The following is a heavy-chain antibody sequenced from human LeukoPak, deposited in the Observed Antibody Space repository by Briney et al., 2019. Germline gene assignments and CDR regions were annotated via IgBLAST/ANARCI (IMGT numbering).Heavy chain of an antibody. D-gene: IGHD2-2*01. Sequence: GGSLRLSCAASGFTFSDYWVTWVRQAPGKGLEWVANINPASSEKYYVGSVKGRFTISRDNAKNSLYLQMNSLRAEDTAVYYCAKGPTIVVVPAATKYNWFDPWGQGTLVTVSS. J-gene: IGHJ5*02. V-gene: IGHV3-7*01. CDR1: GFTFSDYW. CDR3: AKGPTIVVVPAATKYNWFDP. CDR2: INPASSEK.